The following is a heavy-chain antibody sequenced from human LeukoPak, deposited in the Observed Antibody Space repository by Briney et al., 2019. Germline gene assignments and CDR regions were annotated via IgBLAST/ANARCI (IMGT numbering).Heavy chain of an antibody. V-gene: IGHV4-34*01. Sequence: SETLSLTCAVYGGSFSGYYWSWIRQPPGKGLEWIGEINHSGSTNYNPSLKSRVTISVDTSKNQFSLKLKSVTAADTAVYYCARDSGTSGEVKFDPWGQGALVTVSS. J-gene: IGHJ5*02. CDR1: GGSFSGYY. CDR3: ARDSGTSGEVKFDP. D-gene: IGHD3-10*01. CDR2: INHSGST.